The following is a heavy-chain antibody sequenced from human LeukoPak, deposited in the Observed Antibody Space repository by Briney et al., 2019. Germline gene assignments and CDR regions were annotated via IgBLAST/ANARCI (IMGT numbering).Heavy chain of an antibody. Sequence: SETLSLTCAVYGGSFSGYYWSWIRQPPGKGLEWIREINHSGSTNYNPSLKSRVTISVDTSKNQFSLKLSSVTAADTAVYYCARTVINFDYWGQGTLVTVSS. J-gene: IGHJ4*02. V-gene: IGHV4-34*01. CDR3: ARTVINFDY. D-gene: IGHD4-17*01. CDR2: INHSGST. CDR1: GGSFSGYY.